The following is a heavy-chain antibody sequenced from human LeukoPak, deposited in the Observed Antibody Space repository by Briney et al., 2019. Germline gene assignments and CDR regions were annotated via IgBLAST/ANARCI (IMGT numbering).Heavy chain of an antibody. CDR3: ARDLFHTVTKFDY. Sequence: KAGGSLRLSCAASGFTFSSFAMTWVRQPPGKGLEWIGSIYYSGSTYYNPSLKSRVTISVDTSKNQFSLKLSSVTAADTAVYYCARDLFHTVTKFDYWGQGTLVTVSS. V-gene: IGHV4-39*07. D-gene: IGHD4-17*01. CDR2: IYYSGST. CDR1: GFTFSSFAM. J-gene: IGHJ4*02.